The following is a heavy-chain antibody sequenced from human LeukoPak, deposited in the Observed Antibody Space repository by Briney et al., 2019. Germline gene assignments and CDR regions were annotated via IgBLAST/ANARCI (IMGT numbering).Heavy chain of an antibody. J-gene: IGHJ4*02. Sequence: GEALKISCKGSGYSFTSYWIGWVRQMTGKGLEWMGIIYPGDSDTRYSPSLQGQVTISADKSISTAYLQWSSLKASDTAMYYCARSPVGSSSWYPFDYWGQGTLLTASS. V-gene: IGHV5-51*01. CDR1: GYSFTSYW. D-gene: IGHD6-13*01. CDR3: ARSPVGSSSWYPFDY. CDR2: IYPGDSDT.